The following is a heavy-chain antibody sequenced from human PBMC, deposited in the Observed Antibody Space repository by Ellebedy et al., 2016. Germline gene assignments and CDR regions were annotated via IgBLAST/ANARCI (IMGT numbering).Heavy chain of an antibody. J-gene: IGHJ4*02. V-gene: IGHV3-9*01. CDR3: ARDLTGGEQQLVRVSFDY. Sequence: GGSLRLSXAASGFTFDDYAMHWVRQAPGKGLEWVSGISWNSGSIGYADSVKGRFTISRDNAKNSLYLQMNSLRAEDTALYYCARDLTGGEQQLVRVSFDYWGQGTLVTVSS. CDR2: ISWNSGSI. D-gene: IGHD6-13*01. CDR1: GFTFDDYA.